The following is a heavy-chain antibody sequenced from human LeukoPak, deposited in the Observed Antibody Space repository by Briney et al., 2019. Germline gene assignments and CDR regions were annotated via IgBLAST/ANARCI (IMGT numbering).Heavy chain of an antibody. D-gene: IGHD1-14*01. CDR3: ARDPGTSSFDY. CDR1: TFTFSTYW. J-gene: IGHJ4*02. Sequence: GGSLRLSCAASTFTFSTYWMTWVRQAPGKGPEFVANINQDGSVKNYVDSVKGRFTISRDNAKNSLYLQMNSLRADDTAVYYCARDPGTSSFDYWGQGTLVTVSS. CDR2: INQDGSVK. V-gene: IGHV3-7*01.